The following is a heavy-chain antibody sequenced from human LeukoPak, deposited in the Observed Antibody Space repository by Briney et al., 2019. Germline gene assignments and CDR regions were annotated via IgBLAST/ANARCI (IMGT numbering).Heavy chain of an antibody. J-gene: IGHJ3*02. CDR3: ARKNSTSWGDAFDI. D-gene: IGHD2-2*01. CDR1: GVSISSYY. CDR2: IFPSGST. Sequence: SETLSLTCTVSGVSISSYYWSWIRQPAGKGLEWIGRIFPSGSTNYNPSLKSRVTMSVDTSKNQFSLKLSSVTAADTAVYYCARKNSTSWGDAFDIWGQGTMVTVSP. V-gene: IGHV4-4*07.